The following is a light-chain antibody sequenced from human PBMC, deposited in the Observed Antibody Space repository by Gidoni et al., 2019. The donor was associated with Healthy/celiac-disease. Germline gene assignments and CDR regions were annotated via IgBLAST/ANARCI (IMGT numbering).Light chain of an antibody. CDR1: SSDVGGYNY. Sequence: QSALTQPASVSGSPGRSITISCTGTSSDVGGYNYVSWYQQHPGKAPKLMIYEVSNRPSGVSNRFSGSKSGNTASLTISGLQAEDEADYYCSSYTSSSTLCVFGTGTKVTVL. CDR2: EVS. V-gene: IGLV2-14*01. CDR3: SSYTSSSTLCV. J-gene: IGLJ1*01.